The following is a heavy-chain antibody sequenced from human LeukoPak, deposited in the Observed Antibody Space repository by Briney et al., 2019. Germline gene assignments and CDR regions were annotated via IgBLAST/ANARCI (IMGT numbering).Heavy chain of an antibody. CDR3: AKDWRTWDKCGGDCLDY. CDR1: GFTFSGFA. CDR2: ISDGGGSI. D-gene: IGHD2-21*01. V-gene: IGHV3-23*01. Sequence: GGSLRLSCAASGFTFSGFAMSWVRQAPGTGLEWVSAISDGGGSINYADSVKGRFTISRDNSKNTLYLQMNSLRAEDTAVYYCAKDWRTWDKCGGDCLDYWGRGTLVTVSS. J-gene: IGHJ4*02.